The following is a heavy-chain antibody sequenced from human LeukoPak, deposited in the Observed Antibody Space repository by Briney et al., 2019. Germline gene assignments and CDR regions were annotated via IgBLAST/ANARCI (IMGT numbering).Heavy chain of an antibody. D-gene: IGHD1-14*01. V-gene: IGHV4-39*07. CDR1: GGSISSSAYY. J-gene: IGHJ5*02. CDR3: ARVARYWFDP. CDR2: INHSGST. Sequence: SETLSLTCSVSGGSISSSAYYWGWIRQPPGKGLEWIGEINHSGSTNYNPSLKSRVTISVDTSKNQFSLKLSSVTAADTAVYYCARVARYWFDPWGQGTLVTVSS.